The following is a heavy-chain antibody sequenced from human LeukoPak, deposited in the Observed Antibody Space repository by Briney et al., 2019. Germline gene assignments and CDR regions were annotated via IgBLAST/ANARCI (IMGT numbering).Heavy chain of an antibody. CDR1: GYTFTGYY. J-gene: IGHJ6*03. Sequence: KPGASVKVSCKASGYTFTGYYMHWVRQAPGQGLEWMGWINPNSGGTNYAQKFQGRVTMTRDTSISTAYMELSRLRSDDTAVYYCARGPTVTTRHYMDVWGKGTTVTVSS. CDR3: ARGPTVTTRHYMDV. D-gene: IGHD4-11*01. CDR2: INPNSGGT. V-gene: IGHV1-2*02.